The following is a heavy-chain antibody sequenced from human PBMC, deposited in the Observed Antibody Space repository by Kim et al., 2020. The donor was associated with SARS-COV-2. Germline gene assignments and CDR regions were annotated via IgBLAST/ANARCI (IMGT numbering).Heavy chain of an antibody. CDR3: ARDLSGYYGMDV. D-gene: IGHD3-10*01. CDR2: K. V-gene: IGHV3-33*01. Sequence: KYYADSVKGRFNISRDNYKTTLYVQMNSMRAEDTAVYYCARDLSGYYGMDVWGQGTTVTVSS. J-gene: IGHJ6*02.